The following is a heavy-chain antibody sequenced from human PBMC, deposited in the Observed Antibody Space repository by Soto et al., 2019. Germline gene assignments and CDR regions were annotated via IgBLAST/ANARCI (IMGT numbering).Heavy chain of an antibody. CDR2: ISGSGSPT. Sequence: EVQLLESGGGLGQPGGSLRLSCAASGFTLSSYAMTWVRQAPGRGLEWVSAISGSGSPTYYADSVKGRFTISRDNSKNPRDLQMNSLRADDTAVYYCARDMSGGTYNYYYGMDVWGQGTTVTVSS. D-gene: IGHD1-26*01. CDR3: ARDMSGGTYNYYYGMDV. J-gene: IGHJ6*02. CDR1: GFTLSSYA. V-gene: IGHV3-23*01.